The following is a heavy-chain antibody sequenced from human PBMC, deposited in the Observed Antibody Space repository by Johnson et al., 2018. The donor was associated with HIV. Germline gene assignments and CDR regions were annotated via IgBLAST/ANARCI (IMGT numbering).Heavy chain of an antibody. D-gene: IGHD4-17*01. V-gene: IGHV3-30*14. J-gene: IGHJ3*02. CDR2: ISYDGTNK. CDR3: ARGLGDSRVVDAYDI. Sequence: VQLVESGGGVVQPGRSLRLSCAASGFTFNSYTIHWVRQAPGKGLEWVAVISYDGTNKYYVDSVKGRFTISRDNSKNTLYLQMNSLRVEDTAVYYCARGLGDSRVVDAYDIWGQGTMVTVSS. CDR1: GFTFNSYT.